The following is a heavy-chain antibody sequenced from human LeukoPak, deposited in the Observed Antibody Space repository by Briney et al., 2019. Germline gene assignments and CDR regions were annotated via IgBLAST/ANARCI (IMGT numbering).Heavy chain of an antibody. Sequence: PSETLSLTCTVSGGSISSYYWSWIRQPPGKGLEWIGYTYYSGSTNYNPSLKSRVTISVDTSKNQFSLKLSSVTAADTAVYYCARTDDSSGYYYGPPNWFDPWGQGTLVTVSS. CDR3: ARTDDSSGYYYGPPNWFDP. D-gene: IGHD3-22*01. J-gene: IGHJ5*02. CDR2: TYYSGST. V-gene: IGHV4-59*08. CDR1: GGSISSYY.